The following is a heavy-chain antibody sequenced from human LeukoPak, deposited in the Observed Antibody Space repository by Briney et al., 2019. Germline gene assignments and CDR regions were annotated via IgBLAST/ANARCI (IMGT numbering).Heavy chain of an antibody. CDR1: GFTFSSYE. D-gene: IGHD3-3*01. J-gene: IGHJ3*02. CDR3: ARGFGPNAFDI. V-gene: IGHV3-48*03. CDR2: ISGSGSTI. Sequence: AGGSLRLSCAASGFTFSSYEMNWVRQAPGKGLEWVSKISGSGSTIHDADSVKGRSTISRDNSKNTLYLQMSSLRAEDTALYYCARGFGPNAFDIWGQGTMVTVSS.